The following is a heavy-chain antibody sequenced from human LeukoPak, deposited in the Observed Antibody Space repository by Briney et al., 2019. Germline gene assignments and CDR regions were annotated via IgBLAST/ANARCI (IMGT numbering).Heavy chain of an antibody. Sequence: PGGSLRLSCAASGFTFSDYYMSWIRQAPGKGLEWVSYISSSGSTIYYADSVKGRFTISRDNAKNSLYLQMNSLRAEDTAVYYCARVGKYSGSYHYYYYYMDVWGKGTTVTVSS. CDR2: ISSSGSTI. V-gene: IGHV3-11*01. CDR3: ARVGKYSGSYHYYYYYMDV. D-gene: IGHD1-26*01. J-gene: IGHJ6*03. CDR1: GFTFSDYY.